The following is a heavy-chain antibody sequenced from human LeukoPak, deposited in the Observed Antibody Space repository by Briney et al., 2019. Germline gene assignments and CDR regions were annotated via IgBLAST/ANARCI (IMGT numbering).Heavy chain of an antibody. J-gene: IGHJ3*02. V-gene: IGHV1-8*01. CDR2: MNPNSGNT. CDR1: GYTFSSYD. D-gene: IGHD6-6*01. Sequence: GASVKVSCKASGYTFSSYDINWVRQATGQGLEWMGRMNPNSGNTGYAQKFQGRVTMTRNTSISTAYMELSSLRSEDTAVYYCAILEYSRTNDAFDIWGQGTMVTVSS. CDR3: AILEYSRTNDAFDI.